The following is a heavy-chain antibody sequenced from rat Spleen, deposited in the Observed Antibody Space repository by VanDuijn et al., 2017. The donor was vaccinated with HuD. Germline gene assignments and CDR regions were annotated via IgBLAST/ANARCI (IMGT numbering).Heavy chain of an antibody. CDR2: ITYTGVST. CDR3: ARRVYSSNVMDA. J-gene: IGHJ4*01. D-gene: IGHD1-2*01. V-gene: IGHV5-31*01. Sequence: EVQLVESGGGLVQPGRSLKLSCVASGFTFNNHWMTWIRQAPGKGLEWVASITYTGVSTYYPDSVKGRFTISRDTAESTLYLQMDSLRSKDTVTYYGARRVYSSNVMDAWGKGASVTVSS. CDR1: GFTFNNHW.